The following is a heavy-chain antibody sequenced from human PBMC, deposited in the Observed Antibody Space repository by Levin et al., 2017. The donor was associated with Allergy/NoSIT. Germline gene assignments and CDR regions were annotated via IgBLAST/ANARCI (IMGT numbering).Heavy chain of an antibody. CDR3: ARRWGDHTGYYYYGMDG. CDR1: GGSISSSSYY. CDR2: IYYSGST. J-gene: IGHJ6*02. Sequence: SETLSLTCTVSGGSISSSSYYWGWIRQPPGKGLEWIGSIYYSGSTYYNPSLKSRVTISVDTSKNQFSLKLSSVTAADTAVYYCARRWGDHTGYYYYGMDGWGQGTTVTVSS. D-gene: IGHD3-16*01. V-gene: IGHV4-39*01.